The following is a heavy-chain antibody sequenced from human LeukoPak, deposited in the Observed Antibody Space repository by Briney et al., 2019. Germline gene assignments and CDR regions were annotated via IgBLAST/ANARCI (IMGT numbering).Heavy chain of an antibody. V-gene: IGHV4-4*09. CDR3: ARRRSSGSYGPNWFGP. CDR2: IYTSGST. J-gene: IGHJ5*02. CDR1: GGSISSYY. Sequence: SETLSLTCTVSGGSISSYYWSWIRQPPGKGLEWIGYIYTSGSTNYNPSLKSRVTISVDTSKNQFSLKLSSVTAADTAVYYCARRRSSGSYGPNWFGPWGQGTLVTVSS. D-gene: IGHD1-26*01.